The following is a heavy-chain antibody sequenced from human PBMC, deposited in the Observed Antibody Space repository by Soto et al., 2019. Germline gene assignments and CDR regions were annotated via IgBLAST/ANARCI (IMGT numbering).Heavy chain of an antibody. D-gene: IGHD4-4*01. CDR2: IYPGDSDT. Sequence: PGGSLKISCQGSGYSFTSYWIGWVRQMPGKGLEWMGIIYPGDSDTRYSPSFQGQVTISADKSINTAYLQWSSLKTSDTAIYYCARNDYNGNSIDYWGHGTLVTVSS. V-gene: IGHV5-51*01. J-gene: IGHJ4*01. CDR3: ARNDYNGNSIDY. CDR1: GYSFTSYW.